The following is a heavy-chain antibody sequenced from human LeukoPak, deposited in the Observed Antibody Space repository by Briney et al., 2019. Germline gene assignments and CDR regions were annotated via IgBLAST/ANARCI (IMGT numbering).Heavy chain of an antibody. J-gene: IGHJ6*02. D-gene: IGHD6-13*01. Sequence: KAGGSLRLSCAASGFTFSTYSMNWVRRAPGRGLEWVSSITSDSSHMFYADSVRGRFTISRDNAKNSLYLQMNSLRAEDRAVYYCARSAGYYGMDVWGQGTTVTVSS. V-gene: IGHV3-21*01. CDR3: ARSAGYYGMDV. CDR1: GFTFSTYS. CDR2: ITSDSSHM.